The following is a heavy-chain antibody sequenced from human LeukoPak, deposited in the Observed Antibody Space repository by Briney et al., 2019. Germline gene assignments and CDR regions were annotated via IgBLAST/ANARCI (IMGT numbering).Heavy chain of an antibody. CDR2: IYHSGST. Sequence: SETLSLTCTVSGGSISSYYWSWIRQPPGKGLECIGEIYHSGSTNYNPSLKSRVTISVDKSKNQFSLKLSSVTAADTAVYYCARDGDSSGYYLSQIDYWGQGTLVTVSS. CDR3: ARDGDSSGYYLSQIDY. D-gene: IGHD3-22*01. J-gene: IGHJ4*02. CDR1: GGSISSYY. V-gene: IGHV4-59*12.